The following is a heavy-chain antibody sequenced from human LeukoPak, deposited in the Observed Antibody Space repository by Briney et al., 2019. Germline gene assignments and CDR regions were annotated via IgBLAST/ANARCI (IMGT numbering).Heavy chain of an antibody. CDR1: GGTFGSYA. Sequence: ASVKVSCKASGGTFGSYAISWVRQAPGQGLEWMGRIIPILGIANYAQKFQGRVTITADKSTSTAYMELSSLRSEDTAVYYCARARRSGYDYKLDYWGQGTLVTVSS. V-gene: IGHV1-69*04. J-gene: IGHJ4*02. CDR2: IIPILGIA. CDR3: ARARRSGYDYKLDY. D-gene: IGHD5-12*01.